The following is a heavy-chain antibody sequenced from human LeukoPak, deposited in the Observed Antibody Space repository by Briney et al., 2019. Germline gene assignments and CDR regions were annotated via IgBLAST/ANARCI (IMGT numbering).Heavy chain of an antibody. CDR1: GFTFSSYS. J-gene: IGHJ4*02. CDR2: ISSNGSNK. D-gene: IGHD6-13*01. V-gene: IGHV3-30*04. Sequence: GRSLRLSCAASGFTFSSYSMHWVRQAPGKGLEWVAVISSNGSNKYYADSVKGRFTISRDNSKNTLYLQMNSLRAEDTAVYYCARDRGAAPGHPSFDQWGQGTLVTVSS. CDR3: ARDRGAAPGHPSFDQ.